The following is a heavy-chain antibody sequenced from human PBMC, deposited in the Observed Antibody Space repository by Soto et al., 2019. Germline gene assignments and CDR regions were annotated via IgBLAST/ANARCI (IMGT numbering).Heavy chain of an antibody. J-gene: IGHJ6*04. CDR3: ARGSSYYDFWSGLRV. Sequence: SETLSLTCTVSGGSISSGGYYWSWIRQHPGKGLEWIGYIYYSGSTYYNPYLKSRVTISIDTSKNQFYLKLRSVTATDTAVYNCARGSSYYDFWSGLRVWGKGTTVTVSS. D-gene: IGHD3-3*01. CDR2: IYYSGST. V-gene: IGHV4-31*03. CDR1: GGSISSGGYY.